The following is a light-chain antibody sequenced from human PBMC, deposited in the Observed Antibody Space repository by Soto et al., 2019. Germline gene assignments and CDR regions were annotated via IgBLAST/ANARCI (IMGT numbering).Light chain of an antibody. CDR2: GAS. CDR1: QSVSSGY. V-gene: IGKV3-20*01. CDR3: QQYGSSRA. Sequence: EIVLTQSPGTLSLSPGERATLSCRASQSVSSGYLAWYQQKPGQAPRLLIYGASSRATGIPDRFSGSGSGTDFTLTISRLEPEDFAVYYCQQYGSSRALGQGTKVEIK. J-gene: IGKJ1*01.